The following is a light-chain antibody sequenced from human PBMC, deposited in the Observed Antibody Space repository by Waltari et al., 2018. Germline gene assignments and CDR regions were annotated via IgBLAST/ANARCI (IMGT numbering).Light chain of an antibody. Sequence: DVVLTQTPLSLPVTLGQPASISCTFSQSLVHSDGKTNLNWFHQETGQSPRFLIYKFSHRDDRVPDRFSGSGSGTDFTLTISKVEAGDVGIYYCMQATHRPLTFGQGTRVEIK. CDR2: KFS. V-gene: IGKV2-30*02. J-gene: IGKJ1*01. CDR1: QSLVHSDGKTN. CDR3: MQATHRPLT.